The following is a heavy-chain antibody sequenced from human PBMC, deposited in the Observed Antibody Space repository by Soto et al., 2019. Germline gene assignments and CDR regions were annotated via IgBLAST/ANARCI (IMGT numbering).Heavy chain of an antibody. Sequence: SETLSLTCTVSGGSISSSSYYWGWIRQPPGKGLEWIGSIYYSGSTYYNPSLKSRVTISVDTSKNQFSLKLSSVTAADTAVYYCARGAGAAADFGRNWFDPWGQGTLVTISS. CDR1: GGSISSSSYY. CDR3: ARGAGAAADFGRNWFDP. J-gene: IGHJ5*02. V-gene: IGHV4-39*01. D-gene: IGHD6-13*01. CDR2: IYYSGST.